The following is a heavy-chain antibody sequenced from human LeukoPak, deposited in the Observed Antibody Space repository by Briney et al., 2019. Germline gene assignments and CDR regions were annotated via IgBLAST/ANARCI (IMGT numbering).Heavy chain of an antibody. Sequence: GESLKISCKGSGYSFTSYWIGWVRQMPGKGLEWMGIIYPGDSDTRYSPSFQGQVTISADKSISTAYLQRSSLKASDTAMYYCASGSDSSGWYGWFDPWGQGTLVTVSS. CDR3: ASGSDSSGWYGWFDP. V-gene: IGHV5-51*01. CDR2: IYPGDSDT. D-gene: IGHD6-19*01. CDR1: GYSFTSYW. J-gene: IGHJ5*02.